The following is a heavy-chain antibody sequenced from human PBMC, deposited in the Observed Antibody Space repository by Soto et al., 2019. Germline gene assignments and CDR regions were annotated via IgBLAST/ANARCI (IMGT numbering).Heavy chain of an antibody. CDR3: AREGRAVRYFDLDWNSANYFDY. Sequence: GGSLRLSCAASGFTFSSYAMHWVRQAPGKGLEWVAVISYDGSNKYYANSVKGRFTISRDNSKNTLYLQMNSLRAEDTAVYYCAREGRAVRYFDLDWNSANYFDYWGQGTLVTVSS. CDR1: GFTFSSYA. D-gene: IGHD3-9*01. CDR2: ISYDGSNK. J-gene: IGHJ4*02. V-gene: IGHV3-30-3*01.